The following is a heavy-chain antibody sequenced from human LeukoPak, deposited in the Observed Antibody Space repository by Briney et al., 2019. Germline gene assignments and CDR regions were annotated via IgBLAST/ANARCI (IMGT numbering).Heavy chain of an antibody. CDR2: ISSSSSYI. D-gene: IGHD6-13*01. V-gene: IGHV3-21*01. J-gene: IGHJ5*02. Sequence: GGSLRLSCAASGFTFSSYSMNWVRQAPGKGLEWVSSISSSSSYIYYADSVKGRFTISRDNAKNSLYLQMNSLRAEGTAVYYCARAKGRSSPVNPWGQGTLVTVSS. CDR3: ARAKGRSSPVNP. CDR1: GFTFSSYS.